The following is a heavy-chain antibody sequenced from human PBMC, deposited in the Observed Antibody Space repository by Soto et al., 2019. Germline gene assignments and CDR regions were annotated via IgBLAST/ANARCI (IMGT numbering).Heavy chain of an antibody. J-gene: IGHJ6*02. CDR1: GGTFSSYA. CDR2: IIPILGTA. CDR3: ARHLGGHHNYYGMDV. V-gene: IGHV1-69*12. D-gene: IGHD3-16*01. Sequence: QVQLMQSGAEVKKPGSSVKVSCKASGGTFSSYAISWVQQAPGQGLEWMGGIIPILGTADYAQKFQGRVTITADESTSKAYMGLSSLRSEDTAVYYCARHLGGHHNYYGMDVWGQGTTVTVSS.